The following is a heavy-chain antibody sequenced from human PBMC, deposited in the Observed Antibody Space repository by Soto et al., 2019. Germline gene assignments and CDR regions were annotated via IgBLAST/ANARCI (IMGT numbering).Heavy chain of an antibody. V-gene: IGHV3-21*01. Sequence: EVQLVESGGGLVKPGGSLRLSCAASGFTFSSYSMNWVRQAPGKGLEWVSSISSSSSYIYYADSVKGRFTISRDNAKNSLNLQMNSLRAEDTAVYYCARDSTGSYEGFQHWGQGTLVTVSS. J-gene: IGHJ1*01. CDR3: ARDSTGSYEGFQH. CDR2: ISSSSSYI. CDR1: GFTFSSYS. D-gene: IGHD5-12*01.